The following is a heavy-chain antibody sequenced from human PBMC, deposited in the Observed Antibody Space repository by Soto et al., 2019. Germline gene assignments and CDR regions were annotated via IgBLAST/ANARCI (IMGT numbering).Heavy chain of an antibody. V-gene: IGHV3-30-3*01. CDR2: ISYDGSNK. J-gene: IGHJ3*02. CDR3: ARDRGSGSYYYDETRLGVFDI. Sequence: GGSLRLSCAASGFTFSSYAMHWVRQAPGKGLEWVAVISYDGSNKYYADSVKGRFTISRDNSKNTLYLQMNSLRAEDTAVYYCARDRGSGSYYYDETRLGVFDIWGQGTMVTVSS. D-gene: IGHD3-10*01. CDR1: GFTFSSYA.